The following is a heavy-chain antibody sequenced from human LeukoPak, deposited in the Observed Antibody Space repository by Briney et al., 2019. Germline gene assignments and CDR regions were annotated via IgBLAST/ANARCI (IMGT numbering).Heavy chain of an antibody. V-gene: IGHV3-7*01. Sequence: GGSLRLFCAASGFAFRTYSLSWVRQARGKGLEWVANINQDGSEKYYVDLVKGRFTISRDNAKNSLYLQMNSLRAEDTAVYYCARGDGRGQQWLVEGYFDYWGQGTLVTVSS. D-gene: IGHD6-19*01. J-gene: IGHJ4*02. CDR1: GFAFRTYS. CDR2: INQDGSEK. CDR3: ARGDGRGQQWLVEGYFDY.